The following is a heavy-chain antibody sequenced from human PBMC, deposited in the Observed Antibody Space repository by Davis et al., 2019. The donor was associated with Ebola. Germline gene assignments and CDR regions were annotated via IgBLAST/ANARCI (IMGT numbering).Heavy chain of an antibody. CDR3: ARATYFYGSGSFYSVNGIDV. CDR1: GFTFSSYS. V-gene: IGHV3-21*06. CDR2: IRTSTSYM. Sequence: GESLKISCAASGFTFSSYSMNWVRQAPGKGLEWVSSIRTSTSYMYYADSVKGRFTISRDNAKNSLYLQMNSLRAEDTAVYFCARATYFYGSGSFYSVNGIDVWGKGTTVTVSS. D-gene: IGHD3-10*01. J-gene: IGHJ6*04.